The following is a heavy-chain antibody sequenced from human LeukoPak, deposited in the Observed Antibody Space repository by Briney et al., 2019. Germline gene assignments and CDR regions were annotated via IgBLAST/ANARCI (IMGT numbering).Heavy chain of an antibody. CDR2: ISWNSGSI. CDR3: AREGCSGGSCPYYYYYYYMDV. Sequence: GRSLRLSCAASGFTFDDYAMHWVRQAPGKGLEWVSGISWNSGSIGYADSVKGRFTISRDNSKNTLYLQMGSLRAEDMAVYYCAREGCSGGSCPYYYYYYYMDVWGKGTTVTVSS. J-gene: IGHJ6*03. CDR1: GFTFDDYA. V-gene: IGHV3-9*03. D-gene: IGHD2-15*01.